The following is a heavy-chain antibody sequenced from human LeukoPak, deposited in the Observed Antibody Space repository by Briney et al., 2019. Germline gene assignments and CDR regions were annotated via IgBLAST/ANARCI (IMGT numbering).Heavy chain of an antibody. D-gene: IGHD3-22*01. CDR3: ARDEAGSGYPDY. Sequence: PSETLSLTCTVSGGSISNYYWSWIRQPAGKGLEWVGRIYTSGTTNYNPSLKSRITMSLDTSKNLLSLKLSSVTAADTAVYYCARDEAGSGYPDYWGQGTLVTVSS. CDR1: GGSISNYY. J-gene: IGHJ4*02. CDR2: IYTSGTT. V-gene: IGHV4-4*07.